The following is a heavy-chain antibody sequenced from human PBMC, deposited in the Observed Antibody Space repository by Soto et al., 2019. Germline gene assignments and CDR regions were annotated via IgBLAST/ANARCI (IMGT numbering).Heavy chain of an antibody. V-gene: IGHV4-39*01. Sequence: SETLSLTCTVSGGSISSSSYYWGWIRQPPGKGLEWIGSIYYSGSTYYNPSLKSRVTISVDTSKNQFSLKLSSVTAADTAVYYCATYNSGYDLTYYFDYWGQGTLVTVSS. CDR1: GGSISSSSYY. CDR3: ATYNSGYDLTYYFDY. D-gene: IGHD5-12*01. CDR2: IYYSGST. J-gene: IGHJ4*02.